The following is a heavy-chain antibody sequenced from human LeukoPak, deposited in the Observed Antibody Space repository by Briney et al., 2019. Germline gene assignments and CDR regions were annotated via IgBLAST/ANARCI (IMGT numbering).Heavy chain of an antibody. V-gene: IGHV1-18*01. J-gene: IGHJ4*02. CDR1: GYTFTSYG. Sequence: GASVRVSCKASGYTFTSYGISWVRQAPGQGLEWMGWISAYNGNTNYAQTLQGRVTMTTDTSTSTAYMELRSLRSDDTAVYYCARDEAVLWFGELLNYWGQGTLVTVSS. CDR2: ISAYNGNT. CDR3: ARDEAVLWFGELLNY. D-gene: IGHD3-10*01.